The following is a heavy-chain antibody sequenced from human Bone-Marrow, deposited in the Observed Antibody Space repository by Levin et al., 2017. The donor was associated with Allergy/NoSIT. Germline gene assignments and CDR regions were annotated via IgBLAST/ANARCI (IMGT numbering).Heavy chain of an antibody. CDR1: GFTFSSYG. Sequence: GESLKISCAASGFTFSSYGMHWVRQAPGKGLEWVAVISYDGSNKYYADSVKGRFTISRDNSKNTLYLQMNSLRAEDTAVYYCAKGSSYRGMGYWGQGTLVTVSS. CDR3: AKGSSYRGMGY. J-gene: IGHJ4*02. D-gene: IGHD1-26*01. V-gene: IGHV3-30*18. CDR2: ISYDGSNK.